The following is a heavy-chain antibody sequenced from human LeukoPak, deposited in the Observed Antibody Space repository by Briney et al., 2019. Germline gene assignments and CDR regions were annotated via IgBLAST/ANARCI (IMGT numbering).Heavy chain of an antibody. D-gene: IGHD3-22*01. V-gene: IGHV4-4*08. J-gene: IGHJ5*02. Sequence: SETLSLTCAVSAGSICNSYCSWARQPPGKGLEFIGYISTGGDINYSPSLKSRASMSINPSNNQLSLTLTSVTTADTAVYFCVRGPGRGYDLEPWGQGSLVTVSS. CDR1: AGSICNSY. CDR3: VRGPGRGYDLEP. CDR2: ISTGGDI.